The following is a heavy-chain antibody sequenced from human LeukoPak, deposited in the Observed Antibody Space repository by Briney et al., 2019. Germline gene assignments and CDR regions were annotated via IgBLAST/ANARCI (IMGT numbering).Heavy chain of an antibody. Sequence: GGSLRLSCAASGFTFNTYSMNWVRQAPGKGLEWVSFISSSSSYIDYADSVKGRFTISSDNTKNSLFLQMNNVRAEDTAVYYCARRGYYYDSSGYYSYEGRDYWGQGTVVTVSS. V-gene: IGHV3-21*01. CDR2: ISSSSSYI. J-gene: IGHJ4*02. CDR1: GFTFNTYS. D-gene: IGHD3-22*01. CDR3: ARRGYYYDSSGYYSYEGRDY.